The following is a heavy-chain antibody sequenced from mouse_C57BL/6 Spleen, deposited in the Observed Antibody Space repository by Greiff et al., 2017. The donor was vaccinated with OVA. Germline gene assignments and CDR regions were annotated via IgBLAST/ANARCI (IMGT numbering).Heavy chain of an antibody. CDR2: IYPGSGST. Sequence: QVQLQQPGAELVKPGASVKMSCKASGYTFTSYWITWVKQRPGQGLEWIGDIYPGSGSTNYNEKFKSKATLTVDTSSSTAYMQLSSLTSEDSAVYYGARERYGYDGGYYFDYWGQVTTLTVSS. J-gene: IGHJ2*01. CDR1: GYTFTSYW. CDR3: ARERYGYDGGYYFDY. V-gene: IGHV1-55*01. D-gene: IGHD2-2*01.